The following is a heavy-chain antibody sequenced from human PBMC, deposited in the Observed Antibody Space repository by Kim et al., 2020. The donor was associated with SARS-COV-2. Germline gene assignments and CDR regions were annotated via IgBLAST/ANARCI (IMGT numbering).Heavy chain of an antibody. D-gene: IGHD2-8*01. J-gene: IGHJ4*02. V-gene: IGHV3-15*01. Sequence: GGSLRLSCAASGFTLSNAWGSWVRQAPGKGLEWVGRIKSKTDGGTIHYAAPVKGRFTISRDGSKNTLYLQMNSMKTEDTAVYYCTTGAVYCDKVVCYIPFDYWGQGTLVTVPS. CDR3: TTGAVYCDKVVCYIPFDY. CDR2: IKSKTDGGTI. CDR1: GFTLSNAW.